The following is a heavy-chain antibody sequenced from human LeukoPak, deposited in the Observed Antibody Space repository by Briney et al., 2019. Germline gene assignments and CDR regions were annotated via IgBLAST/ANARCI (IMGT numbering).Heavy chain of an antibody. Sequence: GGSLRLSCAASGFTFNNYAMNWVRQAPGKGLEWFSDISYSGANTHYADSVKGRFTVSRGNSRNTLHLEMNSLRAEDTAVYYCAKVRDTSGWYHFDNWGQGTLVTVSS. CDR1: GFTFNNYA. CDR2: ISYSGANT. CDR3: AKVRDTSGWYHFDN. D-gene: IGHD6-19*01. J-gene: IGHJ4*02. V-gene: IGHV3-23*01.